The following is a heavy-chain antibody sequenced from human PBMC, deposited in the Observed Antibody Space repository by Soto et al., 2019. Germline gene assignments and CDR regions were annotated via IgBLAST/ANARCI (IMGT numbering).Heavy chain of an antibody. Sequence: PSETLSLTCTISGDSINNYFWNWIRQTPGKGLGWIGYISYSGSTSYNPSLQSRVTLSSDTSKNHFSLKLSSVTAADTAVYYCARARQRDTGRGLDVWGQGTAVTVSS. CDR3: ARARQRDTGRGLDV. D-gene: IGHD5-18*01. J-gene: IGHJ6*02. CDR2: ISYSGST. CDR1: GDSINNYF. V-gene: IGHV4-59*01.